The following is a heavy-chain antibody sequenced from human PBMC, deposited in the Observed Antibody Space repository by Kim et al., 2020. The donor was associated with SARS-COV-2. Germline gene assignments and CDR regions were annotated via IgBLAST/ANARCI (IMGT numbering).Heavy chain of an antibody. J-gene: IGHJ6*02. Sequence: AEAVKGRFTISRDNAKNSLYLQMNSLRAEDTALYYCAKDKGLRHYYGMDVWGQGTTVTVSS. CDR3: AKDKGLRHYYGMDV. V-gene: IGHV3-9*01. D-gene: IGHD5-12*01.